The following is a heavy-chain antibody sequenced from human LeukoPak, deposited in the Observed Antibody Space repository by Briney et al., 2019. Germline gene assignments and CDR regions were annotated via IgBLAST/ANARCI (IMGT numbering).Heavy chain of an antibody. CDR2: TYYRSKWYN. CDR3: ARVRGIEPYSFDY. CDR1: GDRVSSTSVV. Sequence: QSQTLSLTSAISGDRVSSTSVVWNWIRHYPSSGLEWLGRTYYRSKWYNDYAVSVKSRISINPDTSKNQFSLQLSSVTPEDTGVYYCARVRGIEPYSFDYWGQGTLVTVSS. V-gene: IGHV6-1*01. J-gene: IGHJ4*02. D-gene: IGHD5-18*01.